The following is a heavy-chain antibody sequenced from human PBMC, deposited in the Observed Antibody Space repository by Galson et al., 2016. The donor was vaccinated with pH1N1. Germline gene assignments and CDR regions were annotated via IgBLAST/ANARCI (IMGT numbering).Heavy chain of an antibody. CDR1: GFSLSTSGMC. V-gene: IGHV2-70*01. CDR2: IDWDDDK. D-gene: IGHD4-17*01. CDR3: ARFLYGDYSGYFDY. J-gene: IGHJ4*03. Sequence: PALVKPTQTLTLTCSFSGFSLSTSGMCVSWIRQPPGKALEWLALIDWDDDKYYSTSLKTRLTISKDTSKNQVVLTMTNMDPVDTATYYCARFLYGDYSGYFDYWGQGTTVTVS.